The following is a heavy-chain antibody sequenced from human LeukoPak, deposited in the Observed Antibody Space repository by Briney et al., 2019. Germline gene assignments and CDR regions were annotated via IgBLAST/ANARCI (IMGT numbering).Heavy chain of an antibody. J-gene: IGHJ5*02. D-gene: IGHD3-16*02. V-gene: IGHV4-4*07. Sequence: PSETLSLTCTVSGGSISSYYWSWIRQPAGKGLEWIGRIYTSGSTNYNPSLKSRVTMSVDTSKNHFSLKLSSVTAADTAVYYCARDKYDYVWGSYRMSWFDPWGQGTLVTVSS. CDR1: GGSISSYY. CDR3: ARDKYDYVWGSYRMSWFDP. CDR2: IYTSGST.